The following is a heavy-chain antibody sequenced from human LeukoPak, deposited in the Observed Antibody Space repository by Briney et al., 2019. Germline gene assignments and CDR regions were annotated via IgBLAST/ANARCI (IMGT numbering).Heavy chain of an antibody. J-gene: IGHJ6*02. Sequence: SVNVSCKASGYTFREYDIIGLQPATRQGLEWMDWMNPNSGNTDYAQKFQGRVTMTRNTSISTAYMELSSLRSEDTAVYCCARLGWYCTGPRCEMSTYYGMDCWGQGTTVAVSS. CDR2: MNPNSGNT. V-gene: IGHV1-8*01. CDR1: GYTFREYD. D-gene: IGHD2-8*02. CDR3: ARLGWYCTGPRCEMSTYYGMDC.